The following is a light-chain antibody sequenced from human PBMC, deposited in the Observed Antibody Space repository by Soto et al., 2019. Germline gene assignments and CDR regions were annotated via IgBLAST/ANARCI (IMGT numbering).Light chain of an antibody. CDR1: QSVSNN. V-gene: IGKV3-15*01. J-gene: IGKJ1*01. CDR3: QQYNNWWT. Sequence: EIVMTQSPATLSVSPGERATLSCRASQSVSNNLAWYQKKPGQAPRLLIYGASTRATGIPARFSGSGSGTESTLTISRLQSEDFADYYCQQYNNWWTFGQGTRVEIK. CDR2: GAS.